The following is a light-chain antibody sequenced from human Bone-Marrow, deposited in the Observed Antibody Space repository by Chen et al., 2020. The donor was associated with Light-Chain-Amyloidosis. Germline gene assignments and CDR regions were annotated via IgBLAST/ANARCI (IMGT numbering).Light chain of an antibody. CDR3: QQYGSSPLT. V-gene: IGKV3-20*01. Sequence: DIVLTPSPGTLSLSPGERATLSCRASQSVSSSYLAWYQQKPGQAPRLLIYGASSRATGIPDRFSGSGSGTDFTLTISRLEPEDFAVYYCQQYGSSPLTFSQGTRLEIK. CDR1: QSVSSSY. J-gene: IGKJ5*01. CDR2: GAS.